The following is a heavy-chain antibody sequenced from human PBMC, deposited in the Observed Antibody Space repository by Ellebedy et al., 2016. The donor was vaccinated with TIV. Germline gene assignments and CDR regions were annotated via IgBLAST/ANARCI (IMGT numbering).Heavy chain of an antibody. CDR1: GFTFSSYA. CDR2: ISGSGSNT. J-gene: IGHJ4*02. Sequence: GESLKISCVASGFTFSSYAMSWVRQAPGKGLEWVSAISGSGSNTHYPDSLKERFTVSRDNAKNSLYLQMNSLRAEDTAVYYCAKDWRAVAGAALNYWGQGTLVTVSS. CDR3: AKDWRAVAGAALNY. V-gene: IGHV3-23*01. D-gene: IGHD6-19*01.